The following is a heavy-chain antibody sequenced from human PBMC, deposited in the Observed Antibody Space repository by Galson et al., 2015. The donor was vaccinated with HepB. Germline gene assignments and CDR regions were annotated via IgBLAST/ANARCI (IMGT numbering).Heavy chain of an antibody. J-gene: IGHJ4*02. CDR3: ARDGLTYFDY. Sequence: SLRLSCAASGFTFSSCVMGWVRQAPGEGLQWVSSIVGSGTSTYYADSVKGRFTISRDNSKNTLYLQMNSLRAEDTAVYYCARDGLTYFDYWGQGTLVTVSS. V-gene: IGHV3-23*01. CDR1: GFTFSSCV. CDR2: IVGSGTST.